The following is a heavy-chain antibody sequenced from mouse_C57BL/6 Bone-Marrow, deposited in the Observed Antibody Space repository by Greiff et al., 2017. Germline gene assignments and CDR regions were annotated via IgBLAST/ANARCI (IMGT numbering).Heavy chain of an antibody. CDR2: IWTGGGT. V-gene: IGHV2-9-1*01. Sequence: VQLQESGPGLVAPSQCLSISCTVSGFSFTSYAISWVRQPPGKGLEWLGVIWTGGGTNSNSALNSRLSISKDNTKSEVFLKMNSLQTDDTDRYYGASHWEAWFAYWGQGTRVTVSA. J-gene: IGHJ3*01. D-gene: IGHD4-1*01. CDR3: ASHWEAWFAY. CDR1: GFSFTSYA.